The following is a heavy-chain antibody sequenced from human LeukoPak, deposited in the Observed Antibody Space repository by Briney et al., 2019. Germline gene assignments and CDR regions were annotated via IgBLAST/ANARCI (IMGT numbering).Heavy chain of an antibody. D-gene: IGHD6-19*01. CDR2: ISSSSSYI. CDR1: GFTFSSYS. J-gene: IGHJ5*02. V-gene: IGHV3-21*04. Sequence: GGSLRLSCAASGFTFSSYSMNWVRQAPGKGLEWVSSISSSSSYIYYADSVKGRFTISRDNAKNSLYLQMNSLRAEDTALYYCAKGSRAVAGFNWFDPWGQGTLVTVSS. CDR3: AKGSRAVAGFNWFDP.